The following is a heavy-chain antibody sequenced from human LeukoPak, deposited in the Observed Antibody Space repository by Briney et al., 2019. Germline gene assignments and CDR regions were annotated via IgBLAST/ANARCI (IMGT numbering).Heavy chain of an antibody. CDR2: ISYDESQK. CDR1: GFTLSSFT. D-gene: IGHD3-10*01. V-gene: IGHV3-30-3*01. J-gene: IGHJ4*02. CDR3: ARDVPRVGFGEPEVGSDY. Sequence: QAGGSLRLSCAASGFTLSSFTMHWVRHNPGKGLEWVAVISYDESQKWYADSVKGRFTISRDISKNTLYLEMNSLRAEDTAVYYCARDVPRVGFGEPEVGSDYWGQGTLVTVSS.